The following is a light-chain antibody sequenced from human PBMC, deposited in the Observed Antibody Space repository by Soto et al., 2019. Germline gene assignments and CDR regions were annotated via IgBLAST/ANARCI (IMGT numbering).Light chain of an antibody. CDR3: LLSYSGPRV. J-gene: IGLJ2*01. Sequence: QTVVTQEPSLTVSPGGTVTLTCGSSTGAVTSGHYPYWFQQKPGQAPRTLISDTSNKHSWTPAQFSGSLLGGKAALTLSGAQPEDEAEYYCLLSYSGPRVFGGGTKVTVL. CDR2: DTS. V-gene: IGLV7-46*01. CDR1: TGAVTSGHY.